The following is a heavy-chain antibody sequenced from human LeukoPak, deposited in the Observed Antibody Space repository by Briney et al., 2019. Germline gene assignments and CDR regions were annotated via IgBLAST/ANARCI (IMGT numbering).Heavy chain of an antibody. D-gene: IGHD1-7*01. CDR2: INPSGGST. CDR3: AGAGNWNYAGALAAFDI. CDR1: GYTFTSYY. V-gene: IGHV1-46*01. Sequence: ASVKVSCKASGYTFTSYYMHWVRQAPGQGLEWMGIINPSGGSTSYAQKFQGRVTMTRDMSTSTVYMELSSLRSEDTAVYYCAGAGNWNYAGALAAFDIWGQGTMVTVSS. J-gene: IGHJ3*02.